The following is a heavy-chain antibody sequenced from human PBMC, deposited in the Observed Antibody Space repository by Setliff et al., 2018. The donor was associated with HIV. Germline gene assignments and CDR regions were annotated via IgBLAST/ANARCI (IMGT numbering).Heavy chain of an antibody. CDR1: GGSFTGYY. V-gene: IGHV4-34*01. D-gene: IGHD1-26*01. CDR2: VDHAANT. Sequence: SETLSLTCAVSGGSFTGYYWSWIRQSPGKGLEWIGEVDHAANTNYSPSLKSRVTISVDTLKNQFSLKLTSVTAADTAVYYCAREGGGYSGFYFNYPFDSWGQGTLVTVSS. CDR3: AREGGGYSGFYFNYPFDS. J-gene: IGHJ4*02.